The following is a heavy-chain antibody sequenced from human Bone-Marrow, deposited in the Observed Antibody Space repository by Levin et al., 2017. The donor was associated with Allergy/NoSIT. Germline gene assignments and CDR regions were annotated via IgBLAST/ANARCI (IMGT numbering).Heavy chain of an antibody. CDR1: GYTFTSYA. V-gene: IGHV7-4-1*01. J-gene: IGHJ6*02. CDR2: INTNTGNP. CDR3: ARWKRTEWPYYYYGMDV. Sequence: GGSLRLSCKASGYTFTSYAMNWVRQAPGQGLEWMGWINTNTGNPTYAQGFTGRFVFSLDTSVSTAYLQICSLKAEDTAVYYCARWKRTEWPYYYYGMDVWGQGTTVTVSS. D-gene: IGHD3-3*01.